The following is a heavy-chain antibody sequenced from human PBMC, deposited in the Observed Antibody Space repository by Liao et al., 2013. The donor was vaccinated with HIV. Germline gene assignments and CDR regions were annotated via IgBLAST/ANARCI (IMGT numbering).Heavy chain of an antibody. CDR1: RGSISGYY. Sequence: QVQLQQWGGGLLKPSETLSLTCAVYRGSISGYYWGWIRQPAGKGLEWIGRIHSSGTTNYNPSLKSRVTISVETSKNQFSLKLNSVTAADTAVYYCAAGRDYFDYWGQGTLVTVSS. CDR3: AAGRDYFDY. V-gene: IGHV4-59*10. CDR2: IHSSGTT. D-gene: IGHD1-26*01. J-gene: IGHJ4*02.